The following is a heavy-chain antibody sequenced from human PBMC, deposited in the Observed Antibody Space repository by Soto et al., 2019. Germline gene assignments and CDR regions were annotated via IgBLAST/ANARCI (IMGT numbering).Heavy chain of an antibody. D-gene: IGHD6-13*01. V-gene: IGHV3-23*01. CDR1: GFTFSSYA. J-gene: IGHJ4*02. Sequence: EVQLLESGGGLVQPGGSLRLSCAASGFTFSSYAMSWVRQAPGKGLEWVSAISGSGGSTYYADSVKGRFTISRDKSKNTLYLQMKRLRAEDTAVYYCAKGRTYSSSWYYFDYLGQGTLVTVSS. CDR2: ISGSGGST. CDR3: AKGRTYSSSWYYFDY.